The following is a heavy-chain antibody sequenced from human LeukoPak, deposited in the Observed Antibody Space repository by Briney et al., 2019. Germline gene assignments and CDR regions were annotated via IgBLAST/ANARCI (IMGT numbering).Heavy chain of an antibody. CDR2: IYHSGST. J-gene: IGHJ4*02. CDR3: ARGPSIAAAGKVDY. CDR1: GYSISSGYY. D-gene: IGHD6-13*01. Sequence: PSETLSLTCTVSGYSISSGYYWGWIRQPPGKGLEWIGSIYHSGSTYYNPSLKSRVTISVDTSKNQFSLKLSSVTAADTAVYYCARGPSIAAAGKVDYWGQGTLVTVSS. V-gene: IGHV4-38-2*02.